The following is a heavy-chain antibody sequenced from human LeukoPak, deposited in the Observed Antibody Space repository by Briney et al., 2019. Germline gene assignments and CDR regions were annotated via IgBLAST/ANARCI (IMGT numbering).Heavy chain of an antibody. CDR2: IYHSGST. Sequence: SETLSLTCAVSGGSISSGGYSWRWIRQPPGKGLEWIGYIYHSGSTYYNPSLKSRVTISVDRSKNQFSLKLSSVTAADTAVYYCARVVMATVTGGALDYWGQGTLVTVSS. CDR1: GGSISSGGYS. V-gene: IGHV4-30-2*01. CDR3: ARVVMATVTGGALDY. J-gene: IGHJ4*02. D-gene: IGHD4-17*01.